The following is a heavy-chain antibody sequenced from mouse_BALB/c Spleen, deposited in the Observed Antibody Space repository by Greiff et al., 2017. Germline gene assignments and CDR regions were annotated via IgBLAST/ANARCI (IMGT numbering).Heavy chain of an antibody. D-gene: IGHD1-1*01. CDR3: ARREYYGSSYWYFDV. CDR1: GFDFSRYW. CDR2: INPDSSTI. V-gene: IGHV4-1*02. J-gene: IGHJ1*01. Sequence: EVHLVESGGGLVQPGGSLKLSCAASGFDFSRYWMSWVRQAPGKGLEWIGEINPDSSTINYTPSLKDKFIISRDNARNTLYLQMSKVRSEDTALYYCARREYYGSSYWYFDVWGEGTTVTVSS.